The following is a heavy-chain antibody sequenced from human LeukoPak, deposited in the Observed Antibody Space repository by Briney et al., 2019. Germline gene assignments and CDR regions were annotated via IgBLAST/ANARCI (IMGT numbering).Heavy chain of an antibody. Sequence: PSQTLSLTCAVSGYSISNGYYWGWIRPPPGKELEWIGSIDHSGNTFYNPSLKSRVTISVDTSKNQFSLKLTSVTAADTAIYYCARGPPRYASYWGQGTLVTVSS. D-gene: IGHD2-21*01. CDR3: ARGPPRYASY. V-gene: IGHV4-38-2*01. CDR1: GYSISNGYY. J-gene: IGHJ4*02. CDR2: IDHSGNT.